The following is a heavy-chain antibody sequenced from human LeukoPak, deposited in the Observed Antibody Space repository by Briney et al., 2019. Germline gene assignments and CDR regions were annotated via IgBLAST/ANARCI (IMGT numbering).Heavy chain of an antibody. CDR2: INSDGTST. CDR3: ASGYSYGYYYLDN. V-gene: IGHV3-74*01. CDR1: GFTFSSHW. Sequence: GGSLRPSCAASGFTFSSHWMYWVRQAPGKGLVLVSRINSDGTSTTYGDSVGGRFTISRDNAQNTLYLQMNSLRAEDTAVYYCASGYSYGYYYLDNWGQGTLVTVSS. D-gene: IGHD5-18*01. J-gene: IGHJ4*02.